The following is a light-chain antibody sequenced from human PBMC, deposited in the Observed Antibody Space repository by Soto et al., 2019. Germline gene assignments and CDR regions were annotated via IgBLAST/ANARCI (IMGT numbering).Light chain of an antibody. CDR2: GAS. J-gene: IGKJ1*01. CDR1: QSVSSN. CDR3: QHDNSYSQA. Sequence: IVVSQSPVTLSGSPWERATLSCRASQSVSSNLAWYQQKPGQAPRLLIYGASTRATGIPARFSGSGSGTEFTLTISSLQPEDFATYYCQHDNSYSQAFGQGTKVDIK. V-gene: IGKV3-15*01.